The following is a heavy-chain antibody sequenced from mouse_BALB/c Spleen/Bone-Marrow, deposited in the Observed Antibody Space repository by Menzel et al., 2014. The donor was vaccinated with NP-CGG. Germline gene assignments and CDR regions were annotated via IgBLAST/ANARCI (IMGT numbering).Heavy chain of an antibody. V-gene: IGHV5-4*02. CDR1: GFTFSDYY. CDR3: LDGYYPWFAS. CDR2: ISDGGGYI. Sequence: EVQLVESGGGLVKPGGSLKLSCAASGFTFSDYYMYWVRQTPENRLECVATISDGGGYISYKDSVKGRFTISRDNAKNNLYLQMSILKSEDTAMYCCLDGYYPWFASWGQGTLVTISA. J-gene: IGHJ3*01. D-gene: IGHD2-3*01.